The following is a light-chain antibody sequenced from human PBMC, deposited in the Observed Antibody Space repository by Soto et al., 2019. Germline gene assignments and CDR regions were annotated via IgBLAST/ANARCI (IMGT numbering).Light chain of an antibody. V-gene: IGKV4-1*01. CDR3: LQHSGTSPKK. CDR1: QRVFCSSNNKNY. CDR2: WAS. Sequence: DIVVTPHPQCLPVSLGERATPISNSAQRVFCSSNNKNYLAWYQQKPGQPHKLLIYWASTRESGVPHRFSGSGSGTDFTLNITRLEPEDSAVYYCLQHSGTSPKKVGQGTKVDIK. J-gene: IGKJ1*01.